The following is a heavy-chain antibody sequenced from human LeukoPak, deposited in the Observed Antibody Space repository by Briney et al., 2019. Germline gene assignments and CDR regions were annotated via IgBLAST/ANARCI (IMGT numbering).Heavy chain of an antibody. V-gene: IGHV4-34*01. CDR3: ARGGLMVYAVRVQNDVFDI. D-gene: IGHD2-8*01. CDR2: INHSGST. Sequence: PGGSLRLSCAASGFTVSSNYMSWVRQAPGKGLEWIGEINHSGSTNYNPSLKSRVTISVDTSKNQFSLKLSSVTAADTAVYHCARGGLMVYAVRVQNDVFDIWGQGTTVTVSS. CDR1: GFTVSSNY. J-gene: IGHJ3*02.